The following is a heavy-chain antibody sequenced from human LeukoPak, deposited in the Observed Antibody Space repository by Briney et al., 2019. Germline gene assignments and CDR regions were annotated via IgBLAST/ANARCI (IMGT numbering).Heavy chain of an antibody. D-gene: IGHD1-26*01. V-gene: IGHV3-74*01. CDR3: ARSIAGAALDL. Sequence: GGSLTLSCAASGFTFSSYWMHWVRQAPGKGLVWVSRISGDGSGTNYVDSVKGRFTISRDNAKNTLYLQMNSLRAEDTAVYYCARSIAGAALDLWGQGTGVTVSS. CDR1: GFTFSSYW. J-gene: IGHJ5*02. CDR2: ISGDGSGT.